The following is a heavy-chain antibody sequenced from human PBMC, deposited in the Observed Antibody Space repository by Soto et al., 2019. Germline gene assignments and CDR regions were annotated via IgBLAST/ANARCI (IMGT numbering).Heavy chain of an antibody. CDR3: ARELYARVSYYYYGMDV. CDR1: GFTFSSYS. J-gene: IGHJ6*02. D-gene: IGHD4-17*01. CDR2: ISSSSSYI. V-gene: IGHV3-21*01. Sequence: GGSLRLSCAASGFTFSSYSMNWVRQAPGKGLEWVSSISSSSSYIYYADSVKGRFTISRDNAKNSLYLQMNSLRAEDTAVYYCARELYARVSYYYYGMDVWGQGTTVTVSS.